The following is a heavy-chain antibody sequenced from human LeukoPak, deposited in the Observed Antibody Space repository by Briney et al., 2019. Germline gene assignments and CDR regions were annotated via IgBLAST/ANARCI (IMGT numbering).Heavy chain of an antibody. V-gene: IGHV1-8*01. CDR2: MNPNSGNT. D-gene: IGHD3-3*01. Sequence: GASVKVSCKASGYTFSSYDINWVRQAAGQGLEWRGWMNPNSGNTGYAQKFQGRVTMTRNTSISTAYMELSSLRSEDTAVYYCARGNYDFWSGYSPFDYWGQGTLVTVSS. CDR1: GYTFSSYD. CDR3: ARGNYDFWSGYSPFDY. J-gene: IGHJ4*02.